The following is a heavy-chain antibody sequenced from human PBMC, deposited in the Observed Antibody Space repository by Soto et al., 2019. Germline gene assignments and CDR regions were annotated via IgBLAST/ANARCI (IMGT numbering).Heavy chain of an antibody. V-gene: IGHV3-23*01. Sequence: PGGSLRLSCAASGFTFSRNAMSWVRQAPGKGLEWVSVMSGSGGSTYYADSVTGRFTISRDNSKNTLHLQMNSLRAEDTAVYYCAKGYREYSSSWFDYWGQGTLVTVSS. J-gene: IGHJ4*02. D-gene: IGHD6-13*01. CDR3: AKGYREYSSSWFDY. CDR2: MSGSGGST. CDR1: GFTFSRNA.